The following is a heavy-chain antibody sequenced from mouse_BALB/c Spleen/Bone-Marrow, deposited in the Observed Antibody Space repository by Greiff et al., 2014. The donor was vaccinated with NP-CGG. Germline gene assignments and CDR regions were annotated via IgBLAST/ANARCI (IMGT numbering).Heavy chain of an antibody. Sequence: VQLKESGPELVKPGASVKISCKASGYSFTGYLMNWMKQSHGKSLEWIGRINPYNGDPFYNQKFKGKATLTVDKSSSTAHMELLSLTSEDSAVYYCGRGNYDYDSWFGYWGQGTLVTVSA. V-gene: IGHV1-37*01. D-gene: IGHD2-4*01. CDR1: GYSFTGYL. J-gene: IGHJ3*01. CDR2: INPYNGDP. CDR3: GRGNYDYDSWFGY.